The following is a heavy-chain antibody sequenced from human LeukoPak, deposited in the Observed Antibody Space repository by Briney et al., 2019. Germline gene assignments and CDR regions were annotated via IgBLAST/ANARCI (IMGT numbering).Heavy chain of an antibody. CDR1: GYTFTSYG. CDR2: IIPIFGTA. V-gene: IGHV1-69*13. CDR3: ARSDVYGSRSYVFDY. J-gene: IGHJ4*02. Sequence: GASVKVSCKASGYTFTSYGISWVRQAPGQGLEWMGGIIPIFGTANYAQKFQGRVTITADESTTTAYMELSSLRLEDTAVYYCARSDVYGSRSYVFDYWGQGTLVTVSS. D-gene: IGHD3-10*01.